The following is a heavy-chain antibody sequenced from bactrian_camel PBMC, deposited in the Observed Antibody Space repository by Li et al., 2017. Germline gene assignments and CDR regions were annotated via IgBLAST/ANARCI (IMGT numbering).Heavy chain of an antibody. CDR3: TRETQWVGYHEMAEY. D-gene: IGHD5*01. Sequence: HVQLVESGGGLVQPRGSLRLSCGAFGFTFSLYYMSWVRQAPGKGLEWVSSIYSDGSKTLYADSVKDRFTISVDKAANTMYLQLNGLKSEDTAMYYCTRETQWVGYHEMAEYWGQGTQVTVS. V-gene: IGHV3-2*01. J-gene: IGHJ4*01. CDR2: IYSDGSKT. CDR1: GFTFSLYY.